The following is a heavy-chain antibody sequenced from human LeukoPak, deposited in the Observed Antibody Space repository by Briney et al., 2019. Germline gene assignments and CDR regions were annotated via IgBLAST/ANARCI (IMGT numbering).Heavy chain of an antibody. Sequence: SETLTLTCTVSGGSISSGSYYWSWIRQPAGKGLEWIGRIYTSGSTNYNPSLKSRVTISVDTSKNQFSLKLSSVTAADTAVYYCARDGSTSSIIVAAFDIWGQGTMVTVSS. D-gene: IGHD2-2*01. CDR2: IYTSGST. V-gene: IGHV4-61*02. CDR3: ARDGSTSSIIVAAFDI. CDR1: GGSISSGSYY. J-gene: IGHJ3*02.